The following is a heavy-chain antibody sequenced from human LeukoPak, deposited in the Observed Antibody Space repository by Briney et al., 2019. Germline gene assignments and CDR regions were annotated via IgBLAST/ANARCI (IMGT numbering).Heavy chain of an antibody. J-gene: IGHJ4*02. CDR1: GGSISSNTYY. CDR2: ISYSGST. V-gene: IGHV4-39*01. Sequence: SETLSLTCTVSGGSISSNTYYWGWIRRPPGKGLEWIGSISYSGSTYYNPSLKSRVTISVDTSKNQFSLKLSSVTAADTAVYYCARARFRSIVGAISEVNYWGQGTLVTVSS. CDR3: ARARFRSIVGAISEVNY. D-gene: IGHD1-26*01.